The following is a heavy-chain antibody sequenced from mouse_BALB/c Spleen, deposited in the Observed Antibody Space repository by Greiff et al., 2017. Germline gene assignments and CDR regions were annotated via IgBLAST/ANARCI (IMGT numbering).Heavy chain of an antibody. D-gene: IGHD2-2*01. CDR1: GFTFSSYA. CDR2: ISSGGSYT. Sequence: EVNLVESGGGLVKPGGSLKLSCAASGFTFSSYAMSWVRQSPEKRLEWVAEISSGGSYTYYPDTVTGRFTISRDNAKNTLYLEMSSLRSEDTAMYYCARGYGYPYYFDYWGQGTTLTVSS. V-gene: IGHV5-9-4*01. J-gene: IGHJ2*01. CDR3: ARGYGYPYYFDY.